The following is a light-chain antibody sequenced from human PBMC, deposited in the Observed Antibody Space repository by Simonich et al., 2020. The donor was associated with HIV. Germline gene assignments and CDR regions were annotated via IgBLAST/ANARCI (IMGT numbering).Light chain of an antibody. V-gene: IGLV2-14*02. CDR2: EGS. J-gene: IGLJ2*01. Sequence: QSALTQPASVSGSPGQSITISCTGTSSDVGSYNLVSWYQQPPGKAPKLKIYEGSKRPSGVSNRFSGSKSGNTASLTISGLQAEDESDYYCSSYTSSTTPVFGGGTKLTVL. CDR1: SSDVGSYNL. CDR3: SSYTSSTTPV.